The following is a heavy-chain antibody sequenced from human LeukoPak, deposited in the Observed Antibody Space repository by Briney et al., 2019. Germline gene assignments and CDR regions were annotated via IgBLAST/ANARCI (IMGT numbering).Heavy chain of an antibody. CDR3: ARDSRGYLGAAAGPYYFDY. D-gene: IGHD6-13*01. V-gene: IGHV3-66*01. CDR1: GFTVSNNF. J-gene: IGHJ4*02. CDR2: IYRGGTT. Sequence: GGSLRLSCAVSGFTVSNNFINWVRQTPGKGLEWVSVIYRGGTTYYADSVKGRFTISRDNSKNTVYLQMNSLRAEDTAVYYCARDSRGYLGAAAGPYYFDYWGQGTLVTVSS.